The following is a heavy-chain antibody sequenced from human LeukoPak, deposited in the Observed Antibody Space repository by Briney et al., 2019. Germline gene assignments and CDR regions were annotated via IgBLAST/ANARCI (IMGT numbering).Heavy chain of an antibody. CDR2: IYYSGST. Sequence: PSETLSLTCTVSGGSISSYYWSWIRQPPGKGLEWIGYIYYSGSTNYNPSLKSRVTISVDTSKNQFSLKLSSVTAADTAVYYCARDKKWRSRAFDIRGQGTMVTVSS. V-gene: IGHV4-59*01. J-gene: IGHJ3*02. CDR3: ARDKKWRSRAFDI. CDR1: GGSISSYY. D-gene: IGHD2-15*01.